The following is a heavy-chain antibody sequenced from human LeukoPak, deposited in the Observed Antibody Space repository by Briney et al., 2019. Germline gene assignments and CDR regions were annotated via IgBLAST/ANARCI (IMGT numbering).Heavy chain of an antibody. D-gene: IGHD3-22*01. J-gene: IGHJ4*02. CDR1: GSTFTGYF. CDR3: ARAIHDSSGYYYFDY. CDR2: INPNSGVT. V-gene: IGHV1-2*02. Sequence: GASVKVSCKASGSTFTGYFMHWVRQAPGQGLEGMGWINPNSGVTKHAQKLQGRGTMTRDTSSSTAYLVRTRLRSDDTAVYYCARAIHDSSGYYYFDYWGQGTLDTVSP.